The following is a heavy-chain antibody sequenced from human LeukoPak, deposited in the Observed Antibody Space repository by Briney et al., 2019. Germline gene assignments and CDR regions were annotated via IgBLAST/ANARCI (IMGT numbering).Heavy chain of an antibody. D-gene: IGHD6-13*01. Sequence: PGGSLRLSCAASGFTFDDYAMRWVRQAPGKGLEWVSGISWNSGSIGYADSVKGRFTISRDNARNSLYLQMNSLRAEDTALYYCAKDIIAAAGTPDYWGQGTLVTVSS. CDR3: AKDIIAAAGTPDY. CDR2: ISWNSGSI. CDR1: GFTFDDYA. J-gene: IGHJ4*02. V-gene: IGHV3-9*01.